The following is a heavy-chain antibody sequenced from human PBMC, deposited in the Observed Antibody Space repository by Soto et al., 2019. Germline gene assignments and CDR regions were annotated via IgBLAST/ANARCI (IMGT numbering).Heavy chain of an antibody. Sequence: QVQLQESGPGLVKPSETLSLTCTVSGGSMNDYYWCWIRQPAGKGLEWIGRIFTSGNTNYNPSLRSRLTMSVDTATNQVSLRLTSVTAADTAVYYCASGRLVSRYYGLDVWGQGTTVTVSS. CDR3: ASGRLVSRYYGLDV. D-gene: IGHD6-6*01. J-gene: IGHJ6*02. V-gene: IGHV4-4*07. CDR1: GGSMNDYY. CDR2: IFTSGNT.